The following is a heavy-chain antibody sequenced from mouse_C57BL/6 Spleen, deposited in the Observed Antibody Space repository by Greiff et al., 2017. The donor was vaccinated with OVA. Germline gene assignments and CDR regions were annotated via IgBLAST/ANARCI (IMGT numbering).Heavy chain of an antibody. Sequence: VQLQQSGPVLVKPGASVKMSCKASGYTFTDYYMNWVKQSHGKSLEWIGVINPYNGGTSYNQKFKGKATLTVDKSSSTAYMELNSLTSEDSAVYYCARRGLGRAFDYWGQGTTLTVSS. J-gene: IGHJ2*01. CDR1: GYTFTDYY. CDR3: ARRGLGRAFDY. D-gene: IGHD4-1*01. V-gene: IGHV1-19*01. CDR2: INPYNGGT.